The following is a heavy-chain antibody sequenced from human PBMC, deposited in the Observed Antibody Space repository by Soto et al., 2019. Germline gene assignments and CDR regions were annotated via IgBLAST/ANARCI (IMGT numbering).Heavy chain of an antibody. CDR2: ISSSSSYI. V-gene: IGHV3-21*01. CDR1: GLTFSSYS. J-gene: IGHJ4*02. Sequence: GGSLRLSCAASGLTFSSYSMNWVRQDPGKGLEWVSSISSSSSYIYYADSVKGRFTISRDNAKNSLYLQMNSPRAADTVVYYCARMATIRGVDYWGQGTLVTVSS. D-gene: IGHD5-12*01. CDR3: ARMATIRGVDY.